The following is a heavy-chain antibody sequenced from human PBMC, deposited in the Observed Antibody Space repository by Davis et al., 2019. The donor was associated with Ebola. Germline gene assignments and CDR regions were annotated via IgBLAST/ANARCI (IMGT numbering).Heavy chain of an antibody. V-gene: IGHV1-24*01. D-gene: IGHD3-22*01. CDR1: GYTFTSYG. CDR3: ATRVSYYFDSSGYYLNY. J-gene: IGHJ4*02. Sequence: ASVKVSCMASGYTFTSYGISWVRQAPGEGLEWMGGFDPEDGETIYAQKFQGRVTMTEDTSTDTAYMELSSLRSEDTAVYYCATRVSYYFDSSGYYLNYWGQGTLVTVSS. CDR2: FDPEDGET.